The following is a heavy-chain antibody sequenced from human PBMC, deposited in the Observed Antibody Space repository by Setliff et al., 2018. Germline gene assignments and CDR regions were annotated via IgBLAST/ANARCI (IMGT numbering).Heavy chain of an antibody. CDR2: IYPGDSDT. V-gene: IGHV5-51*01. Sequence: RGESLKISCKGSGYSFTSYWIGWVRQMPGKGLEWMGIIYPGDSDTRYSPSFQGQVTISADKSISTAYLQWSSLKASDTAMYYCARSRSNFWSGYFNWFDPWGQGTLVTVSS. J-gene: IGHJ5*02. D-gene: IGHD3-3*01. CDR1: GYSFTSYW. CDR3: ARSRSNFWSGYFNWFDP.